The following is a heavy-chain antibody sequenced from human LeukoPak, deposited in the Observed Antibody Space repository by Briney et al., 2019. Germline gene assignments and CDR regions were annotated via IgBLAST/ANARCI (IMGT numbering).Heavy chain of an antibody. D-gene: IGHD4-17*01. Sequence: ASVKVSSKASGYTFTIYGISGVRQAPGQGLEWMGWISAYNGNTNYAQNLQGRVTMTTDTTTSTAYIELRSLRSDDTAVYCCARADYEPDYWGQGTLVTVSS. J-gene: IGHJ4*02. CDR3: ARADYEPDY. V-gene: IGHV1-18*01. CDR2: ISAYNGNT. CDR1: GYTFTIYG.